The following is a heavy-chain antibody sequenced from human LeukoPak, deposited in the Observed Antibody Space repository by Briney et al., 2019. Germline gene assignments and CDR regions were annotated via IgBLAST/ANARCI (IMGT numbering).Heavy chain of an antibody. D-gene: IGHD3-3*01. CDR3: ARVPLRFLEPFDY. Sequence: SETLSLTCSVYGGSLNGYYWSWIRQPPGKRLEWIGEINHSGTTNYNPSLKSRVTMSPDTSKNQFSLRLNSVTAADMAVYYCARVPLRFLEPFDYWGQGTLVTVSS. CDR1: GGSLNGYY. CDR2: INHSGTT. V-gene: IGHV4-34*01. J-gene: IGHJ4*02.